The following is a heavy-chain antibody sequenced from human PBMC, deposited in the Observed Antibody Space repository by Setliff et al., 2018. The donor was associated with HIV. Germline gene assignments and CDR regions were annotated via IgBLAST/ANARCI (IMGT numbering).Heavy chain of an antibody. CDR3: AREPAGSGSGSFGF. J-gene: IGHJ4*02. CDR1: GYIFTMYT. D-gene: IGHD3-10*01. V-gene: IGHV1-3*04. Sequence: ASVKVSCKASGYIFTMYTMYWVRQAPGQRLEWMGRINTVNGNTKYSQNFQGRVTITRDTSANTANMELSSLRSEDTAVYYCAREPAGSGSGSFGFWGQGTLVTVTS. CDR2: INTVNGNT.